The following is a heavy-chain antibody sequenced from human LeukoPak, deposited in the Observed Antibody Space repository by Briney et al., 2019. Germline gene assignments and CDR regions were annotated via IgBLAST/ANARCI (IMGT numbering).Heavy chain of an antibody. CDR2: ISYDGSNK. V-gene: IGHV3-30-3*01. Sequence: GGSLRLSCAASGLTFSSYAMHWVRQAPGKGLEWVAVISYDGSNKYYADSVKGRFTISRDNSKNTLYLQMNSLRAEDTAVYYCARAAPEYYYDSSGYYSPYYFDYWGQGTLVTVSS. CDR1: GLTFSSYA. D-gene: IGHD3-22*01. CDR3: ARAAPEYYYDSSGYYSPYYFDY. J-gene: IGHJ4*02.